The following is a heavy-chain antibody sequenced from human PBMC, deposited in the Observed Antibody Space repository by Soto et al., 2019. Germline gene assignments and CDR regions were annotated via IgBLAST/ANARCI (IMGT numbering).Heavy chain of an antibody. CDR3: VRDPWDY. J-gene: IGHJ4*02. V-gene: IGHV3-53*01. Sequence: EVQLVQSGGGLIQPGGSLRLSCAASGFSVSSKYMIWVRLAPGKGLEWVSVIYAGGGTYYAVSVKGRFTISRDNSENTVYLHMNSLRVEDTAVYYCVRDPWDYWGQGTLVTVSS. CDR2: IYAGGGT. CDR1: GFSVSSKY.